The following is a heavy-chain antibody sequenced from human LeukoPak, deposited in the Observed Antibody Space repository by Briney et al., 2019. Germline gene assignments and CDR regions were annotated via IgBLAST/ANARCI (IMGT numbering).Heavy chain of an antibody. CDR3: AKDSAKKYDDY. Sequence: PGGSLRLSCAASGFTFSSYAVSWVRQAPGKGLEWVSGISGSDGSTNHADSVKGRFTISRENSKNTLYLQMNSLRAEDTAVYYCAKDSAKKYDDYWGQGTLVTVSS. D-gene: IGHD2/OR15-2a*01. CDR1: GFTFSSYA. CDR2: ISGSDGST. J-gene: IGHJ4*02. V-gene: IGHV3-23*01.